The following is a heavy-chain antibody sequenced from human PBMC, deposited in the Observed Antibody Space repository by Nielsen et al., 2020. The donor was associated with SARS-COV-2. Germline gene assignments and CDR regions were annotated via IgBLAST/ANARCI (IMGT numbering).Heavy chain of an antibody. J-gene: IGHJ6*03. CDR2: ISYDGNNK. CDR3: AKDASSSWDDFYYMDV. Sequence: GGSLRLSCAASEFTFNGYGMHWVRQAPGKGLEWVAVISYDGNNKYYADSVKGRFTISRDNSKNTLYLQMNSLRAEDTAVYYCAKDASSSWDDFYYMDVWGKGTTVTVSS. CDR1: EFTFNGYG. V-gene: IGHV3-30*18. D-gene: IGHD6-13*01.